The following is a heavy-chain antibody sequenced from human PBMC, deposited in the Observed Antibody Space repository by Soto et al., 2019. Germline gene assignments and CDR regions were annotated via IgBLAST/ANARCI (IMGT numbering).Heavy chain of an antibody. CDR3: ARDYYYDFWSGYYDYYYYGMDV. Sequence: PSETLSLTCAVSGYSISSGYYWGWIRQPPGKGLVWIGSIYHSGSTYYNPSLKSRVTISVDASKNQFSLKLSSVTAADTAVYYCARDYYYDFWSGYYDYYYYGMDVWGQGTTVT. D-gene: IGHD3-3*01. CDR2: IYHSGST. J-gene: IGHJ6*02. CDR1: GYSISSGYY. V-gene: IGHV4-38-2*02.